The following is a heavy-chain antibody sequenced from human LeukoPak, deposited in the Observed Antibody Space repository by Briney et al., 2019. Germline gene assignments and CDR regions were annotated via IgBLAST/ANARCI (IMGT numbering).Heavy chain of an antibody. CDR3: AREAYYYGSGSYYNSDY. D-gene: IGHD3-10*01. CDR1: GYSISSGYY. Sequence: PSETLSLTCTVSGYSISSGYYWGWIRQPPGKGLEWIGSIYHSGSTYYNPSLKSRVTISVDTSKNQFSLKLSSVTAADTAVYYCAREAYYYGSGSYYNSDYWGQGTLVTVSS. J-gene: IGHJ4*02. V-gene: IGHV4-38-2*02. CDR2: IYHSGST.